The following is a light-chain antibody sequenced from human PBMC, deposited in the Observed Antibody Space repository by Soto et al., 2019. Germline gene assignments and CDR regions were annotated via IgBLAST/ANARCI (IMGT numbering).Light chain of an antibody. J-gene: IGLJ1*01. CDR1: SSDVAIYNY. Sequence: QSVLTQPRSMSGSPGQSVTIPCTGTSSDVAIYNYISWYQQHPGEAPKLMIHDVSERPSGVPDRFSGSKSGNTASLTISGLQAEDEADYYCCSYAGSYTFARNVFGTGTKVTVL. CDR3: CSYAGSYTFARNV. CDR2: DVS. V-gene: IGLV2-11*01.